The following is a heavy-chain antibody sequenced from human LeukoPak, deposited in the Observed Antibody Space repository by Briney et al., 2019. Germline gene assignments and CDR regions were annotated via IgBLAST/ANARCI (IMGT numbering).Heavy chain of an antibody. D-gene: IGHD6-6*01. V-gene: IGHV4-30-2*01. CDR3: ARGPPSTLNWFDP. CDR1: GGSISSGGYS. Sequence: TLSLTCAVSGGSISSGGYSWSWIRQPPGKGLEWIGYIYHSGSTYYNPSLKSRVTISVDRSKNQFSLKLSSVTAADTAVYYCARGPPSTLNWFDPWGQGTLVTVSS. J-gene: IGHJ5*02. CDR2: IYHSGST.